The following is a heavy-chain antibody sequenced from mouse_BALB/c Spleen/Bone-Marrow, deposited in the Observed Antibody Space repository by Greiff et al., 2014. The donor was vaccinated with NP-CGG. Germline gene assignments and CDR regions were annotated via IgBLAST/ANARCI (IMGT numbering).Heavy chain of an antibody. D-gene: IGHD2-14*01. V-gene: IGHV1-67*01. J-gene: IGHJ4*01. CDR3: ARGYPRYYAMDY. Sequence: VQLVESGPELVRPGVSVKISCKGSGYTFTEYAMHWVKQSHAKSLEWIGVISTYSGNTNYNQKFKGKATLTVDKSSSTAFMELARLTSEDSAIYFCARGYPRYYAMDYWGQGTSVTVSS. CDR2: ISTYSGNT. CDR1: GYTFTEYA.